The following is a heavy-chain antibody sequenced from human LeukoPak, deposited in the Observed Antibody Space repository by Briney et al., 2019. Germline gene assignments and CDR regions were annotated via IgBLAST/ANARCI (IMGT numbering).Heavy chain of an antibody. D-gene: IGHD1-14*01. CDR1: GYTFTAYY. CDR2: ISAYNGNT. CDR3: ARESWNHGSNDY. Sequence: ASVKVSCKASGYTFTAYYIHWVRRAPGQGLEWMGWISAYNGNTNYAQKLQGGVTMTTDTSTSTAYMELRSLRSDDTAVYYCARESWNHGSNDYWGQGTLVTVSS. J-gene: IGHJ4*02. V-gene: IGHV1-18*01.